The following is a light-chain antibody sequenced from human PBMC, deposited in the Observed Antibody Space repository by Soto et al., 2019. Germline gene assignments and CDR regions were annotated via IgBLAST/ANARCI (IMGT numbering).Light chain of an antibody. J-gene: IGKJ1*01. CDR2: EAS. CDR1: ETISSL. Sequence: DNQLTQSPSTLSVYAGDRVTITCRAGETISSLLSWYQQKPGKAPKLLIHEASTLKSGVPSRFSGSGSGTEFTLTISILQPDDFVSYCRQHYSSYSEAFGQGTKVDIK. V-gene: IGKV1-5*03. CDR3: QHYSSYSEA.